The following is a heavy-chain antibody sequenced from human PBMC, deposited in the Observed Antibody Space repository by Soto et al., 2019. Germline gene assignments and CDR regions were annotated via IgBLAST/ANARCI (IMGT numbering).Heavy chain of an antibody. CDR2: ISGSGGST. CDR1: GFTFSSYA. V-gene: IGHV3-23*01. Sequence: GGSLRLSCAASGFTFSSYAMSWVRQAPGKGLEWVSAISGSGGSTYYGDSVKGRFTISRDNSKNTLYLQMNSLRAEDTAVYYCAKVEEFGELLYPYYYMDVWGKGTTVTVSS. J-gene: IGHJ6*03. CDR3: AKVEEFGELLYPYYYMDV. D-gene: IGHD3-10*01.